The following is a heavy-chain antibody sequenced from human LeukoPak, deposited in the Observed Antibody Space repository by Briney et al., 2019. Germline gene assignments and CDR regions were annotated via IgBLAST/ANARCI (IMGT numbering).Heavy chain of an antibody. CDR3: ARDSGNYLDAFDI. CDR2: ISGSSSYI. D-gene: IGHD1-7*01. J-gene: IGHJ3*02. CDR1: GFTFSRHS. Sequence: GGSLRLSCAASGFTFSRHSINWVRQAPGKGLEWVSSISGSSSYIYYADSVKGRFTISRDNAKNSLYLQMNSLRAEDTAVYYCARDSGNYLDAFDIWGQGTMVTVSS. V-gene: IGHV3-21*01.